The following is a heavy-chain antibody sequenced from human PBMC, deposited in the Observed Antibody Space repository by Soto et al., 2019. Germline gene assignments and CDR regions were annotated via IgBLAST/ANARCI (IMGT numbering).Heavy chain of an antibody. CDR1: SGTISSSNW. CDR2: INHSGSP. Sequence: SETLSLTCAVSSGTISSSNWWTWVRQPPGKGLEWIGDINHSGSPNYNPSLKSRVTISVDTSKNQFSLKLSSVTAADTAVYYCARASMVRGFLGYYYMDVWGKGTTVTVSS. CDR3: ARASMVRGFLGYYYMDV. D-gene: IGHD3-10*01. V-gene: IGHV4-4*02. J-gene: IGHJ6*03.